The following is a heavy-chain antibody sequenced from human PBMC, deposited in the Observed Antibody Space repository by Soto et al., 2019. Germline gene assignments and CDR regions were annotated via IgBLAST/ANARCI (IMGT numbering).Heavy chain of an antibody. J-gene: IGHJ4*02. D-gene: IGHD4-17*01. CDR1: GYTFTNYW. CDR3: ARQGTVTTSKLVDY. V-gene: IGHV5-10-1*01. CDR2: IGPGDSYT. Sequence: GESLKISCKGSGYTFTNYWISWVRQMPGKGLEWMGRIGPGDSYTNYSPSFHGHVTISVDKSISTAYLQWSSLKASDTAMYYCARQGTVTTSKLVDYWGQGTLVTVSS.